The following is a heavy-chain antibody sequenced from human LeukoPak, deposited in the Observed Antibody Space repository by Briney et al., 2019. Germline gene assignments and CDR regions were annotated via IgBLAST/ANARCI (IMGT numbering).Heavy chain of an antibody. V-gene: IGHV3-23*01. J-gene: IGHJ4*02. CDR1: GFTFSNSG. D-gene: IGHD3-10*01. CDR3: ARERFHGSGAPRYDY. CDR2: ISVNGGST. Sequence: GGSLRLSCVVSGFTFSNSGMTWVRQAPGRGLEWVSGISVNGGSTYYADSVKGQFTISRDNSKNTLYLQMNSLRAEDTAIYYCARERFHGSGAPRYDYWGQGILVTVSS.